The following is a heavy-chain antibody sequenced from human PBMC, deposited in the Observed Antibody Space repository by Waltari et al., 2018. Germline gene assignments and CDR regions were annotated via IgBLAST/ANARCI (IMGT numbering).Heavy chain of an antibody. D-gene: IGHD3-22*01. J-gene: IGHJ4*02. V-gene: IGHV3-7*01. CDR2: IKPDGREK. CDR3: ARETGGSYVDSSGYFDY. CDR1: GLTFTIYW. Sequence: EVQLVESGGGLVQPGGSLRLSCAASGLTFTIYWMSWVRQAPGKGLEWVENIKPDGREKYSVVSVKGRFTISRDNAKNSLYLQMNRRRAEDTAVYYCARETGGSYVDSSGYFDYWGQGTLVTVSS.